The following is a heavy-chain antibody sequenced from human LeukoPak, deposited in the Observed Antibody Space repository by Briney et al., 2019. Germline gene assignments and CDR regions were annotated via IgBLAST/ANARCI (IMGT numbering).Heavy chain of an antibody. V-gene: IGHV5-51*01. D-gene: IGHD3-3*01. J-gene: IGHJ4*02. Sequence: GESLQISCKASGYSITSYWISWVRQMPGKGLEWMGIIYPGDSDTRYSPSFQGQVTTSADKSISTAYLQWSSLKASDTAIYYCARHTRDFLDYWGQGTLVTVSS. CDR1: GYSITSYW. CDR3: ARHTRDFLDY. CDR2: IYPGDSDT.